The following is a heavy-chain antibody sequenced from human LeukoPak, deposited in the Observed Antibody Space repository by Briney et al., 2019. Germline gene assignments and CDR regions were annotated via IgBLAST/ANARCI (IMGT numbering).Heavy chain of an antibody. J-gene: IGHJ4*02. CDR3: ASVKRLSSSWDTPFDY. CDR2: IIPNFGTA. D-gene: IGHD6-13*01. Sequence: SVKVSCKASGGTFSSYAISWVRQAPAQGLEWKGGIIPNFGTANYAQKCRGRVTSTAEESTRTAYIKLSSVRSEDTAVYYCASVKRLSSSWDTPFDYWGQGTLVTVSS. CDR1: GGTFSSYA. V-gene: IGHV1-69*01.